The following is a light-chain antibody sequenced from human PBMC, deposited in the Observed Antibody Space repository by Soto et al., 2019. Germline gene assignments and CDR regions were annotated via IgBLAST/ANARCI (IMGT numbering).Light chain of an antibody. CDR3: SSYSSDGTHVL. CDR1: SNDVGLFDY. V-gene: IGLV2-14*03. J-gene: IGLJ2*01. Sequence: QSALTQPASVSGSPGQSITISCSGTSNDVGLFDYVSWYQQHPGKAPKLIIYDVLHRPSGVSDRFTGSKSGNTASLTISSLQPEDEADYFCSSYSSDGTHVLFGGGTKVTVL. CDR2: DVL.